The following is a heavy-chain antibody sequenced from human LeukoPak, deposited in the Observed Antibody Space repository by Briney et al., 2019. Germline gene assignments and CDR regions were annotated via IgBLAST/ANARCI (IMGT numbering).Heavy chain of an antibody. CDR3: ARGGGVTYYDSTGYLWYFDY. CDR1: GYSINNYY. D-gene: IGHD3-22*01. CDR2: IYYSGST. Sequence: KPSQTLSLTCTVSGYSINNYYWSWIRQPPGKGLEWIGYIYYSGSTKFNPSLKSRVTISVDTSKNQFSLKLSSVTAADTAVYYCARGGGVTYYDSTGYLWYFDYWGQGTLVTVST. J-gene: IGHJ4*02. V-gene: IGHV4-59*01.